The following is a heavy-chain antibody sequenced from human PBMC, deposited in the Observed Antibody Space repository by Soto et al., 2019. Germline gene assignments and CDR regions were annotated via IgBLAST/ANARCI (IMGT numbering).Heavy chain of an antibody. Sequence: QVQLQQWGAGLLKPSETLSLTCAVYGGSFSGYYWSWIRQPPGKGLEWIGEINHSGSTNYNPTLKSRVTIPVDTTMIPFSQELSSVTAADTAVYYCAREGRIAARPRIYYYYMDIWVKGTTVTVS. J-gene: IGHJ6*03. CDR2: INHSGST. V-gene: IGHV4-34*01. CDR1: GGSFSGYY. D-gene: IGHD6-6*01. CDR3: AREGRIAARPRIYYYYMDI.